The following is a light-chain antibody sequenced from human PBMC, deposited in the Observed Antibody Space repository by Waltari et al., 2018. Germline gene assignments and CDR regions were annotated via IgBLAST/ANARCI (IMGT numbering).Light chain of an antibody. CDR2: WAS. Sequence: DIVMTQSPDSLAVSLGERAIINCKSSQSVLYSANNRNYLAWYQQKPGQPPKLPIFWASTRESGVPDRFSGGGSGTDFTLTISSLQAEDVAVYYCQQYYSPFTFGPGTKVDIK. CDR1: QSVLYSANNRNY. CDR3: QQYYSPFT. J-gene: IGKJ3*01. V-gene: IGKV4-1*01.